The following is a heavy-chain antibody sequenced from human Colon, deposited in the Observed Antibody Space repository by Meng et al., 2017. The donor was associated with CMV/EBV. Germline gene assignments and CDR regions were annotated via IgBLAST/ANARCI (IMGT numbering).Heavy chain of an antibody. CDR1: GFTFSSYG. D-gene: IGHD3-3*01. V-gene: IGHV3-30*02. CDR3: AKDRITIFGVATQDYFDY. CDR2: IRYDGSNK. J-gene: IGHJ4*02. Sequence: SCAASGFTFSSYGMHWVRQASGKGLEWVAFIRYDGSNKYYADSVKGRFTISRDNSKNTLYLQMNSLRAEDTAVYYCAKDRITIFGVATQDYFDYWGQGTLVTVSS.